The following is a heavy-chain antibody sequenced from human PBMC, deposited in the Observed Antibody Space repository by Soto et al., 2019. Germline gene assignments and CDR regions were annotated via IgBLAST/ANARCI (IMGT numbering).Heavy chain of an antibody. CDR1: GYSFTRHY. CDR2: FDPEDGET. V-gene: IGHV1-24*01. CDR3: ATPKNFDWFYFDD. J-gene: IGHJ4*02. Sequence: ASVKVSCKAIGYSFTRHYMHWVRQAPGKGLEWMGGFDPEDGETIYAQKFQGRVTMTEDTSTDTAYMELSSLRSEDTAVYYCATPKNFDWFYFDDWGQGTLVNVFS. D-gene: IGHD3-9*01.